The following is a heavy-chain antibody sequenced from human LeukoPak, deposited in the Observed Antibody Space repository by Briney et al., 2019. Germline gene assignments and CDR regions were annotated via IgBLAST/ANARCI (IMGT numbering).Heavy chain of an antibody. CDR3: TRGGRSFGGMDV. Sequence: PGGSLRLSCEASGFTFSSYGMHWVRQAPGGGLEWVAVISYDGSDKKYGDSAKGRFTISRDNSKNTLYLQMNSLRAEDTAVYHCTRGGRSFGGMDVWGQGTTVTVSS. J-gene: IGHJ6*02. CDR2: ISYDGSDK. V-gene: IGHV3-30*03. D-gene: IGHD2-15*01. CDR1: GFTFSSYG.